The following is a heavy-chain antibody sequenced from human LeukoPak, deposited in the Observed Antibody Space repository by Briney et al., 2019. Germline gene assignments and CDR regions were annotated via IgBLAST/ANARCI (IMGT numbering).Heavy chain of an antibody. CDR2: IYTSGST. V-gene: IGHV4-61*02. D-gene: IGHD3-3*01. CDR3: ARGGRYDFWSGSDYYYYGMDV. Sequence: SETLSLTCTVSGGSVSSGSYYWSWIRQPAGKGLEWIGRIYTSGSTNYNPSLKSRVTMSVDTFKNQFSLKLSSVTAADTAVYYCARGGRYDFWSGSDYYYYGMDVWGQGTTVTVSS. CDR1: GGSVSSGSYY. J-gene: IGHJ6*02.